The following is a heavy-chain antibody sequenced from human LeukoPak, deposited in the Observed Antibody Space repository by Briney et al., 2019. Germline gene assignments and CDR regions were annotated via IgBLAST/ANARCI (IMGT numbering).Heavy chain of an antibody. CDR2: INPNSGGT. CDR3: ARGGSLTVTTSVYAFDI. V-gene: IGHV1-2*02. J-gene: IGHJ3*02. CDR1: GYTFTGYY. Sequence: GASVKVSCKASGYTFTGYYMHWVRQAPGQGLEWMGWINPNSGGTNYAQKFQGRVTMTRDTSISTAYMELSRLRSDDTAVYYCARGGSLTVTTSVYAFDIWGQGTMVTVSS. D-gene: IGHD4-17*01.